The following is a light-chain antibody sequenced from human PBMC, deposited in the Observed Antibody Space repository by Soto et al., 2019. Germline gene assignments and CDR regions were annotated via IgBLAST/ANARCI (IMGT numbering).Light chain of an antibody. Sequence: DIQMTQSPSPLSASVGDRVTISFQASQDITSYLNWYQQKSGKAPRLLIYGAAHLETGVSSRFSGSGSGTQFTLTISSLQPEDVATYYCQQFHSAPYTFGQGTKLEIK. CDR3: QQFHSAPYT. CDR2: GAA. V-gene: IGKV1-33*01. CDR1: QDITSY. J-gene: IGKJ2*01.